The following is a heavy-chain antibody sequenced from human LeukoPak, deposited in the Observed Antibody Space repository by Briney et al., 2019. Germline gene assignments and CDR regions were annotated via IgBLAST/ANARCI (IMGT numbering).Heavy chain of an antibody. CDR2: IYHTGSK. CDR3: ARNIPEYCQGGSCYGYYFDF. CDR1: GGSVSSGSYY. V-gene: IGHV4-31*03. D-gene: IGHD2-15*01. J-gene: IGHJ4*02. Sequence: PSETLSLTCTVSGGSVSSGSYYWRWIRQLPGKGLEWIGYIYHTGSKSYSPPLKSRVTISLDTSENQFSLNLTSVTAADTAVYYCARNIPEYCQGGSCYGYYFDFWGQGIMVTVSS.